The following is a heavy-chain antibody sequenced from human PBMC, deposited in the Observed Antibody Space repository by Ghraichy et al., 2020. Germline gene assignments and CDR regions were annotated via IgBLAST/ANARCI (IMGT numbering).Heavy chain of an antibody. CDR3: ARVQTGYLHRHWYFDL. CDR2: IYYSGST. D-gene: IGHD3-9*01. CDR1: GGSISSGDYY. V-gene: IGHV4-30-4*01. J-gene: IGHJ2*01. Sequence: SETLSLTCTVSGGSISSGDYYWSWIRQPPGKGLEWIGYIYYSGSTYYNPSLKSRVTISVDTSKNQFSLKLSSVTAADTAVYYCARVQTGYLHRHWYFDLWGRGTLVTVSS.